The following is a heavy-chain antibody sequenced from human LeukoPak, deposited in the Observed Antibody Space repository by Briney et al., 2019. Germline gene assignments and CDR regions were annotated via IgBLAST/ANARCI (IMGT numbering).Heavy chain of an antibody. Sequence: SETLSLTCAVYGGSFSDYYWSWIRQPPRKGLEWVGEINHSGSTNYNPSLKSRVTISVDTSKNQSSLKLSSVTAADTAVYYCASLAAGGVDYWGQGTLVTVSS. CDR1: GGSFSDYY. CDR2: INHSGST. J-gene: IGHJ4*02. D-gene: IGHD6-25*01. CDR3: ASLAAGGVDY. V-gene: IGHV4-34*01.